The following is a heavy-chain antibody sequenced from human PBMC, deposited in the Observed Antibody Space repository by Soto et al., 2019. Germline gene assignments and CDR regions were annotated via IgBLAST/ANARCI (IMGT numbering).Heavy chain of an antibody. Sequence: QVQLVESGGGVVQPGRSLRLSCAASGFTFSSYAMHWVRQAPGKGLEWVAVISYDGSNKYYADSVKGRFTISRDNSKKTLYLQMNSLRAEDTAVYYCAGGVAVAGYYYYGMDVWGQGTTVTVSS. CDR3: AGGVAVAGYYYYGMDV. CDR1: GFTFSSYA. J-gene: IGHJ6*02. CDR2: ISYDGSNK. V-gene: IGHV3-30-3*01. D-gene: IGHD6-19*01.